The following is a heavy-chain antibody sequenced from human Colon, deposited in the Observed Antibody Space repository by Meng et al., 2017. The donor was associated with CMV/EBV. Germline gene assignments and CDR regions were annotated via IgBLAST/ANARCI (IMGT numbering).Heavy chain of an antibody. V-gene: IGHV3-21*06. Sequence: GESLRLSCATSGFTFSSFGMNWVRQAPGKGLEWVSFISYGGTYVSYSDSVQGRFTISRDNAGDSLFLQLDSLQADDTAIYYCTRQSTNSALDYWGLGTLVTVSS. CDR3: TRQSTNSALDY. CDR1: GFTFSSFG. CDR2: ISYGGTYV. D-gene: IGHD4-23*01. J-gene: IGHJ4*02.